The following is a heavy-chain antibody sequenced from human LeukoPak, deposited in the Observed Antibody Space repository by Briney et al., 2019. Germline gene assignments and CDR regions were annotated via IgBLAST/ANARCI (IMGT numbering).Heavy chain of an antibody. CDR2: LWYDGSEK. V-gene: IGHV3-33*06. CDR3: AKQGTFTSSSSWFLDS. J-gene: IGHJ4*02. D-gene: IGHD6-13*01. Sequence: PGRSLRLSCAASGFTFRYGIHWVRQAPGKGLEGGGVLWYDGSEKEYAEYVKGRVTISRDNSKNTVYLQMTSLRVEGTAMYYCAKQGTFTSSSSWFLDSWGQGTLVTVSS. CDR1: GFTFRYG.